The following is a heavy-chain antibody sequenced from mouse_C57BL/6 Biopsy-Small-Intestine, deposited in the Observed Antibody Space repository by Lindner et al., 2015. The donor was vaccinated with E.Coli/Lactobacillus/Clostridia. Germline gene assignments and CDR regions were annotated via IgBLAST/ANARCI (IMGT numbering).Heavy chain of an antibody. Sequence: VQLQESGPELVKPGASVKISCKASGYSFSDYNMNWVRQSNEKSLEWIGFINPNYGTTSYNQKFKGKATLTVDQSSSTAYMQLNSLTSEDSAVYYCATHYGSSLDYWGQGTTLTVSS. D-gene: IGHD1-1*01. CDR3: ATHYGSSLDY. J-gene: IGHJ2*01. V-gene: IGHV1-39*01. CDR2: INPNYGTT. CDR1: GYSFSDYN.